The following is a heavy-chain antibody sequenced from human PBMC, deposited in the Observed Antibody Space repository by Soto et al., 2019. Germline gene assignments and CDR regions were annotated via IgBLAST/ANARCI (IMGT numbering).Heavy chain of an antibody. Sequence: PGGSLRLSCAASGFTFSSYEMNWVRQAPGKGLEWVSYISSSGSTIYYADSVKGRFTISRDNAKNSLYLQMNSLRAEDTAVYYCARDRDSSGWYVGYYYYYYGMDVWGQGTVVTAP. D-gene: IGHD6-19*01. V-gene: IGHV3-48*03. CDR3: ARDRDSSGWYVGYYYYYYGMDV. CDR2: ISSSGSTI. J-gene: IGHJ6*02. CDR1: GFTFSSYE.